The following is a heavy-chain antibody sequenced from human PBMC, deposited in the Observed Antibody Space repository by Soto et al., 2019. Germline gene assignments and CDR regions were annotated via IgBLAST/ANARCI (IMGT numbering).Heavy chain of an antibody. J-gene: IGHJ6*02. CDR3: ARFYGSGRNYYYGMDV. CDR1: GGTFSSYA. Sequence: ASVKVSCKASGGTFSSYAISWVRQAPGQGLEWMGGIIPIFGTANYAQKFQGRVTITADESTSTAYMELSSLRSEDTAVYYCARFYGSGRNYYYGMDVWGQGTTVTVSS. D-gene: IGHD3-10*01. CDR2: IIPIFGTA. V-gene: IGHV1-69*13.